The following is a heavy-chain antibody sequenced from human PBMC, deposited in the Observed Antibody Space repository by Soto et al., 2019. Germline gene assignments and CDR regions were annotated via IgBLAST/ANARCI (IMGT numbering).Heavy chain of an antibody. Sequence: QVQLVQSGAEVKKPGASVKVSCKASGYTFTSYGISWVRQAPGQGLEWMGWISAYNGNTNYAQKLPGKVTMXXDXSXXTAYMELRSLRSDDTAVYCCARDDLIWIQLSRSDYWGQGTLVTVSS. CDR2: ISAYNGNT. V-gene: IGHV1-18*01. J-gene: IGHJ4*02. D-gene: IGHD5-18*01. CDR3: ARDDLIWIQLSRSDY. CDR1: GYTFTSYG.